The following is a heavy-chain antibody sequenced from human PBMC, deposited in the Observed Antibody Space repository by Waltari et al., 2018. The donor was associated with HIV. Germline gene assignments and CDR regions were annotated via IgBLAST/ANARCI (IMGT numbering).Heavy chain of an antibody. Sequence: QLQLQESGPGLVKPSETLSLTCTVSGGSISSSSYYWGWIRQPPGKGLEWIGSIYYSGSTSNNPSLKSRVTISVDTSKNQFSLKLSSVTAADTAVYYCARHAGSHRSFDYWGQGTLVTVSS. CDR3: ARHAGSHRSFDY. V-gene: IGHV4-39*01. CDR2: IYYSGST. J-gene: IGHJ4*02. D-gene: IGHD1-26*01. CDR1: GGSISSSSYY.